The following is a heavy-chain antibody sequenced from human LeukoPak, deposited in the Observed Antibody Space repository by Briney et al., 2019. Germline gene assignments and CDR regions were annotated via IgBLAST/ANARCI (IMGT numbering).Heavy chain of an antibody. V-gene: IGHV1-18*01. Sequence: ASVKVSCKASGYTFTSYGISWVRQAPGQGLEWMGWISAYNGNTNYAQKLQGRVTMTTDTSTSTAYMELRCLRSDDTAVYYCARAGPETYYDILTGYFIHYAFDIWGQGTMVTVSS. J-gene: IGHJ3*02. CDR1: GYTFTSYG. D-gene: IGHD3-9*01. CDR2: ISAYNGNT. CDR3: ARAGPETYYDILTGYFIHYAFDI.